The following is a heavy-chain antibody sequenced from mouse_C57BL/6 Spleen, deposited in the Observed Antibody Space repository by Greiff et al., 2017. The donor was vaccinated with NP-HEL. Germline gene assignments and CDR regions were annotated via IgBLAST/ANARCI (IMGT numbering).Heavy chain of an antibody. J-gene: IGHJ4*01. D-gene: IGHD3-2*02. CDR2: ISYSGST. V-gene: IGHV3-1*01. CDR3: ARGAQLRPPYAMDY. CDR1: GYSITSGYD. Sequence: EVKLQESGPGMVKPSQSLSLTCTVTGYSITSGYDWHWIRHFPGNKLEWMGYISYSGSTNYNPSLKSRISITHDTSKNHFFLKLNSVTTEDTATYYCARGAQLRPPYAMDYWGPGTSVTVSS.